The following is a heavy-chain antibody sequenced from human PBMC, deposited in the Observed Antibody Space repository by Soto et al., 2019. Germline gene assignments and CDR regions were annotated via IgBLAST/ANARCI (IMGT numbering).Heavy chain of an antibody. CDR2: INDSGST. Sequence: SETLSLTCAVYGGSLRGNYWTWIRQPPGKGLEWIGEINDSGSTNYNPSLKSRVTISVDTPKNQLSLKLSSVTAADTAVYYCARTYGSGSRGTLDIWGQGTMVTVSS. D-gene: IGHD3-10*01. J-gene: IGHJ3*02. CDR3: ARTYGSGSRGTLDI. V-gene: IGHV4-34*01. CDR1: GGSLRGNY.